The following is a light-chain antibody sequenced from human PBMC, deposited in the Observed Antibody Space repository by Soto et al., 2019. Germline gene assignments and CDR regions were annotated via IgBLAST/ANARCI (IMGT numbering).Light chain of an antibody. CDR2: AAS. V-gene: IGKV1-8*01. Sequence: AIRMTQSPSSFSASTGDRVTITCRASQGISSYLAWYQQKPGKAPKLLIYAASTLQSGVPSRFRGSGSGTEFTLTISSLLPEDFATYHCQQLNSFPLTFGQGTRLEIK. CDR3: QQLNSFPLT. J-gene: IGKJ5*01. CDR1: QGISSY.